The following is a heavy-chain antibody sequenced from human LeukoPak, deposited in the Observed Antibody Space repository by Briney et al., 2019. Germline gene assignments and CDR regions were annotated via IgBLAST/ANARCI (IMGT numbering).Heavy chain of an antibody. J-gene: IGHJ4*02. CDR2: MNPNSGNT. V-gene: IGHV1-8*01. Sequence: ASVKVSCKASGYTFTSYDINWVRQATGQGLEWMGWMNPNSGNTDYAEKFQGRVTMTRNTSISTAYMELRSLRSEDTAVYYCARGYYYDSNSVDYWGQGTLVTVSS. CDR1: GYTFTSYD. D-gene: IGHD3-22*01. CDR3: ARGYYYDSNSVDY.